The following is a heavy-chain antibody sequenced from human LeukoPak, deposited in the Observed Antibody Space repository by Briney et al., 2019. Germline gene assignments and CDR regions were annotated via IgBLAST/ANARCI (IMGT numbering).Heavy chain of an antibody. Sequence: GGSLRLSCAASGFTFSSYWMSWVRQAPGKGLEWVAFINQGGRQIYYVHSVKGRFTISRDKARSSLFLQMNSLRAEDTAVYYCARDYQWSLDYWGQGTLVTVSS. CDR2: INQGGRQI. CDR1: GFTFSSYW. D-gene: IGHD2-15*01. J-gene: IGHJ4*02. CDR3: ARDYQWSLDY. V-gene: IGHV3-7*04.